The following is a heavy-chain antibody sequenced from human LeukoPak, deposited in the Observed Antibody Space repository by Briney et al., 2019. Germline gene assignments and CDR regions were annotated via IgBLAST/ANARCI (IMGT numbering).Heavy chain of an antibody. CDR2: LNPNSGGT. CDR1: GYTFTGHY. V-gene: IGHV1-2*02. J-gene: IGHJ6*02. D-gene: IGHD3-3*01. CDR3: ATQYYDFWSGPRYFYYGMHV. Sequence: GASVKVSCKASGYTFTGHYMHWVRQAPGQGLEWMGWLNPNSGGTNYAQKFQGRVTMTRDTSISTAYMDLSSLRSDDTAVYYCATQYYDFWSGPRYFYYGMHVWGQGTTVTVSS.